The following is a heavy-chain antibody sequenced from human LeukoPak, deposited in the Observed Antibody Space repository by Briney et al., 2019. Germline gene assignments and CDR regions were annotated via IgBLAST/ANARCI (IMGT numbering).Heavy chain of an antibody. CDR1: GGSITNYY. CDR3: ARSPLISTGWLGFDY. CDR2: IYYSGSDSGST. D-gene: IGHD6-19*01. V-gene: IGHV4-59*01. J-gene: IGHJ4*02. Sequence: SETLSLTCNVSGGSITNYYWSWIRQPPGGGLEWIGYIYYSGSDSGSTNYNPSLNGRVTASLDTSKNQFSLKLISLTAADTAVYYCARSPLISTGWLGFDYWGQGTLVTVSS.